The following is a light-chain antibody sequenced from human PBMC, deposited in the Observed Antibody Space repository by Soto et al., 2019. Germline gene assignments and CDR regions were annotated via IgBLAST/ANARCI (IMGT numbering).Light chain of an antibody. CDR1: QNIRTW. V-gene: IGKV1-5*01. CDR3: LQDYNYPRT. CDR2: DAS. J-gene: IGKJ1*01. Sequence: DIQMTQSPSTLSASVGDRVTITCRASQNIRTWLAWYQQKPGQPPRLLISDASSLQSGVPSRFSGSGSGTDFTLTISSLQPEDFATYYCLQDYNYPRTFGQGTKVEIK.